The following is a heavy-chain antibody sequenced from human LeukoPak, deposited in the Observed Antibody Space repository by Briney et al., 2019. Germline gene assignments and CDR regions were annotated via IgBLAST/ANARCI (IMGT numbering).Heavy chain of an antibody. CDR3: ASLSTVTQGYFAS. D-gene: IGHD4-17*01. CDR2: IYYAGRT. V-gene: IGHV4-59*08. CDR1: GCSIYCFY. J-gene: IGHJ4*02. Sequence: SVTLSLNCTGSGCSIYCFYWGWLRPPPGKGLEWIGYIYYAGRTNYNPALKGRLTISVDASKNQSSLKLSSVTATDTAVYYCASLSTVTQGYFASWGQGTLVTVSS.